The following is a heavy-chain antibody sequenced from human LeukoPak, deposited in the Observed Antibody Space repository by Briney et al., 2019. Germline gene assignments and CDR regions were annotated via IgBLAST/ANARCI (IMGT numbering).Heavy chain of an antibody. CDR1: GFTFSSYW. D-gene: IGHD2-2*01. CDR2: INGDGSST. V-gene: IGHV3-74*01. J-gene: IGHJ4*02. Sequence: GGSLRLSCAASGFTFSSYWMHWVRQAPGKGLVWVSRINGDGSSTSYADSVKGRFTISRDNAKNTLYLQMNSLRAEDTAVYYCARVGCSSTSCYRVYYFDYWGQGTLVTVSS. CDR3: ARVGCSSTSCYRVYYFDY.